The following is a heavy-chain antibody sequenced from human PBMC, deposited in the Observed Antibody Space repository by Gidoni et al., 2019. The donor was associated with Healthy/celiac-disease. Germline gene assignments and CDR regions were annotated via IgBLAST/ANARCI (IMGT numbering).Heavy chain of an antibody. CDR3: ARDSDYDILTGLFDY. Sequence: QVQLVQSGAEVKKPGASVKVSCKASGSTFTSYYMHWVRQAPGQGLEWMGLINPSGGSTSYAQKFQGRVTMTRDTSTSTVYMELSSLRSEDTAVYYCARDSDYDILTGLFDYWGQGTLVTVSS. CDR1: GSTFTSYY. CDR2: INPSGGST. J-gene: IGHJ4*02. V-gene: IGHV1-46*01. D-gene: IGHD3-9*01.